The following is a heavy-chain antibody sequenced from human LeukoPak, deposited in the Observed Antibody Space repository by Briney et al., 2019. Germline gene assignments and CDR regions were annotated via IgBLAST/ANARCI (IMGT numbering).Heavy chain of an antibody. V-gene: IGHV4-4*07. CDR3: ARERSTTVNTYYFDS. CDR2: MYMSGST. J-gene: IGHJ4*02. D-gene: IGHD4-17*01. CDR1: GGSISSYY. Sequence: SETLSLTCTVSGGSISSYYWNWIRQPAGKGLEWIGRMYMSGSTNYNPSLKSRVTMSLDTSTNQVSLILSSVTAADSAVYYCARERSTTVNTYYFDSWGQGTLVSVSS.